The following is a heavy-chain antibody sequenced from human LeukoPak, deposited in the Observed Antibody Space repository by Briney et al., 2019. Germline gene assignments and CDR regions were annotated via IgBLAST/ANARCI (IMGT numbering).Heavy chain of an antibody. CDR2: IYYSGST. D-gene: IGHD6-13*01. CDR1: GGSLSSSSYY. J-gene: IGHJ4*02. Sequence: SETLSLTCTVSGGSLSSSSYYWGWLRQPPWKGLEWIGSIYYSGSTYYNPSLKSRVTISVDTSKNQFSLKLSSVTAADTAVYYCARDRLQLVRGFDYWGQGTLVTVSS. V-gene: IGHV4-39*07. CDR3: ARDRLQLVRGFDY.